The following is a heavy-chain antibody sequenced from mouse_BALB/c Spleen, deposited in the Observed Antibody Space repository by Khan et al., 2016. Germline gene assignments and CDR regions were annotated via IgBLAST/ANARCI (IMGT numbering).Heavy chain of an antibody. V-gene: IGHV9-3*02. J-gene: IGHJ3*01. CDR3: ARWGYDYAWFAY. D-gene: IGHD2-4*01. CDR2: IDTNTGEP. Sequence: QIQLVQPGPELKKPGETVKISCKASGYSFTNYGMNWVKQAPGKGLKWMGWIDTNTGEPTYAEEFKGRFAFSLETSAITAYLQINNLKNDDTATYFCARWGYDYAWFAYWGQGTLVTVSA. CDR1: GYSFTNYG.